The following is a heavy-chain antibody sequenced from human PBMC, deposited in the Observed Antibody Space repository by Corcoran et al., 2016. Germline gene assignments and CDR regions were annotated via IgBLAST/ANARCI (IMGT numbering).Heavy chain of an antibody. CDR1: GFTVSSNY. Sequence: EVQLVESGGGLIQPGGSLRLSCAASGFTVSSNYMSWVRQAPGKGLEWVSVIYSGGSTYYADSWKGRFTISRDKSKNTPYLLMNSMRAEDTAVYYCAVGGVPGEIPFDNWGQGTLVTVSS. CDR3: AVGGVPGEIPFDN. J-gene: IGHJ4*02. V-gene: IGHV3-53*01. D-gene: IGHD1-1*01. CDR2: IYSGGST.